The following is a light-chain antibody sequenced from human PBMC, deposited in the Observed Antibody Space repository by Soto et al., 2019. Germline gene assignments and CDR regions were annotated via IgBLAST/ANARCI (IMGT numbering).Light chain of an antibody. CDR2: SAS. J-gene: IGKJ1*01. V-gene: IGKV3-20*01. CDR1: QSVTSNY. Sequence: EIVLTQSPGTLSLSPGERATLSCRASQSVTSNYLAWYQQKPGQTPRLLIYSASSRATGIPDRFSGSGSGTDFTLTISSLEPDDFAVYYCQQSGDSPPWTFGQGTKVEIK. CDR3: QQSGDSPPWT.